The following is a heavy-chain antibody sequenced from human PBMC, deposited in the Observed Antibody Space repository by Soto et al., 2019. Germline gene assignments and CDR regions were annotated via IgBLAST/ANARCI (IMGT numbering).Heavy chain of an antibody. CDR2: IYYSGST. CDR1: GGSISSYY. D-gene: IGHD2-2*01. V-gene: IGHV4-59*01. Sequence: SETLSLTCTVSGGSISSYYWSWIRQPPGKGLEWIGYIYYSGSTNYNPSLKSRVTISVDTSKNQFSLKLSSVTAADTAVYYCAKNRGLLCSSTSCSNYYFDYWGQGSLVTV. CDR3: AKNRGLLCSSTSCSNYYFDY. J-gene: IGHJ4*02.